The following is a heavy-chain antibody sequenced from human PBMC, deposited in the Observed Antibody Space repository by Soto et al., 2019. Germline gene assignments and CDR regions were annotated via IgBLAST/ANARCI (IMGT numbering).Heavy chain of an antibody. V-gene: IGHV4-59*01. D-gene: IGHD3-10*01. Sequence: SETLSLTCSVSGASITTYYWSWIRQPPGKGLEWIGSISYSGSTKYNPSLESRVMISLDTSKNQFSLRLTSVTAADTALYYCARDWDSSGLFDPWGQGALVTVS. CDR2: ISYSGST. J-gene: IGHJ5*02. CDR3: ARDWDSSGLFDP. CDR1: GASITTYY.